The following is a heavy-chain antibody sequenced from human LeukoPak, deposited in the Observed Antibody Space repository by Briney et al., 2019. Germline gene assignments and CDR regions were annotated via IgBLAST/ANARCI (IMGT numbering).Heavy chain of an antibody. D-gene: IGHD3-10*01. V-gene: IGHV1-2*02. CDR3: ARDPAYITMVRGVIILGDEYYFDY. CDR1: GYTFTGYY. CDR2: INPNSGGT. Sequence: AASVKVSCKASGYTFTGYYMHWVRQAPGQGLEWMGWINPNSGGTNYAQKFQGRVTMTRDTSISTAYMELSRLRSDDTAVYYCARDPAYITMVRGVIILGDEYYFDYWGQGTLVTVSS. J-gene: IGHJ4*02.